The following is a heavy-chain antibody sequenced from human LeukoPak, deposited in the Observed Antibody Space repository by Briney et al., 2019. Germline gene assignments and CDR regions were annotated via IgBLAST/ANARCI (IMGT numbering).Heavy chain of an antibody. Sequence: SQTLTLTCAISGDSFSSNSAAWNWIRQSPSRGLEWLGRTYYRSKLYNDYAVSVKSLITINPDTSKNQFSLQLNSVTPEDTAVYYCAREEYYYGSGSLDYWGQGTLVPVSS. V-gene: IGHV6-1*01. D-gene: IGHD3-10*01. CDR3: AREEYYYGSGSLDY. J-gene: IGHJ4*02. CDR1: GDSFSSNSAA. CDR2: TYYRSKLYN.